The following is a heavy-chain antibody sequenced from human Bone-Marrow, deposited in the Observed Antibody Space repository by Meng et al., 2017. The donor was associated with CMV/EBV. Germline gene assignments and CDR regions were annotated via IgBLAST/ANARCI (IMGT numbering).Heavy chain of an antibody. Sequence: ASVKVSCKASGYTFTSYGISWVRQAPGQGLEWMGWISVYNGNTNYAQKLQGRVTMTTDTSTSTAYMELRSLRSDDTAVYYCARRHPRIAAAGTLDYWGQGTLVTVSS. CDR3: ARRHPRIAAAGTLDY. J-gene: IGHJ4*02. CDR2: ISVYNGNT. V-gene: IGHV1-18*01. D-gene: IGHD6-13*01. CDR1: GYTFTSYG.